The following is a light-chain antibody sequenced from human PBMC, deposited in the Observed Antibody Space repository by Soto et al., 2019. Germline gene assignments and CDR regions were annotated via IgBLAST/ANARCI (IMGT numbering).Light chain of an antibody. CDR3: CLFVGVTTYV. CDR2: EGH. V-gene: IGLV2-23*01. J-gene: IGLJ1*01. CDR1: SGYVGTYSL. Sequence: QSALAQPASVSGSPGQSITISCTGASGYVGTYSLVSWYQQHPGKAPKVVIYEGHKRPSGVPDRFSGSTSVNTASLTISGPQTDDEAVFYCCLFVGVTTYVFGP.